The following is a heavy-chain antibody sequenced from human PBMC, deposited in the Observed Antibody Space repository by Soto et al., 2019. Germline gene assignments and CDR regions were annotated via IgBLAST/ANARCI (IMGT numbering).Heavy chain of an antibody. CDR3: AARTDIVVVPAAIPGSNWFDP. Sequence: ASVKVSCKASGGTFSSYAISWVRQDPGQGLEWMGGIIPIFGTANYAQKFQGRVTITADESTSTAYMELSSLRSEDTAVYYCAARTDIVVVPAAIPGSNWFDPWGQGTLVTVSS. CDR1: GGTFSSYA. D-gene: IGHD2-2*02. V-gene: IGHV1-69*13. J-gene: IGHJ5*02. CDR2: IIPIFGTA.